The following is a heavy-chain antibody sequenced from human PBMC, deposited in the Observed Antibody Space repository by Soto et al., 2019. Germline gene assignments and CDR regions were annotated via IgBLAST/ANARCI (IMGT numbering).Heavy chain of an antibody. CDR1: GYIFTSYG. CDR3: ATTAYYYDSSGYYYLDY. CDR2: ISAYSGNT. J-gene: IGHJ4*02. D-gene: IGHD3-22*01. V-gene: IGHV1-18*01. Sequence: ASVKVSCKASGYIFTSYGISWVRQAPGQGLEWMGWISAYSGNTNYAQKLQGRVTMTTDTSTSTAYMELRSLRSDDTAVYYCATTAYYYDSSGYYYLDYWGQGTLVTVSS.